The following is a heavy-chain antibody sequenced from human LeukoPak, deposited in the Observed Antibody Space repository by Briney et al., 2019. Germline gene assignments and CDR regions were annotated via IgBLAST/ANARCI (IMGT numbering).Heavy chain of an antibody. CDR1: GFTVSNNY. CDR2: ISGSGGST. J-gene: IGHJ4*02. D-gene: IGHD4-17*01. V-gene: IGHV3-23*01. Sequence: GGSLRLSCAASGFTVSNNYMSWVRQAPGKGLEWVSGISGSGGSTFYADSVKGRFTISRDNSKNTLYLQMNSLRAEDTAVYYCAKDIDYGDYVVSWGQETLVTVSS. CDR3: AKDIDYGDYVVS.